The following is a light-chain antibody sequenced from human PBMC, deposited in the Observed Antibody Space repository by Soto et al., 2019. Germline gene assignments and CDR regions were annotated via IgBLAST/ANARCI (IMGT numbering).Light chain of an antibody. CDR1: QSVSSSY. CDR2: GAS. J-gene: IGKJ3*01. CDR3: QQCGTSPPGGVT. Sequence: EIVLTQSPGTLSLSPGERATLSCRASQSVSSSYLAWYQQKPGQAPRLLIYGASSRATGIPDRFSGSGSGTDFTLTISRLEPEDFAVYYCQQCGTSPPGGVTFGPGTRVDI. V-gene: IGKV3-20*01.